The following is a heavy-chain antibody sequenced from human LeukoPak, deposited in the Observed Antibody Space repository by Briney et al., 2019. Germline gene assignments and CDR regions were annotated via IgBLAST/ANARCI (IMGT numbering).Heavy chain of an antibody. D-gene: IGHD7-27*01. V-gene: IGHV3-74*01. CDR1: GFSFSSFW. Sequence: GGSLRLSCAASGFSFSSFWMHWGRQAPGKGLVWVSRISPDGSYTTYADSVKGRFTVSRDNAKNTLYLQMSSLRAEDTAVYYCARDMWGTFDYWGQGALVTVSS. CDR2: ISPDGSYT. CDR3: ARDMWGTFDY. J-gene: IGHJ4*02.